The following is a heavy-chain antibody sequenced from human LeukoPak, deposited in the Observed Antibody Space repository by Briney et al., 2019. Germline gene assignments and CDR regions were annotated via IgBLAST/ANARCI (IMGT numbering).Heavy chain of an antibody. CDR2: INHSGST. CDR1: GGSFSGYY. CDR3: ARPGRYYYDSYFDY. D-gene: IGHD3-22*01. J-gene: IGHJ4*02. Sequence: SGTLSLTCAVYGGSFSGYYWSWIRQPPGKGLEWIGEINHSGSTNYNPSLKGRVTISVDTSKNQFSLKLSSVTAADTAVYYCARPGRYYYDSYFDYWGQGTLVTVSS. V-gene: IGHV4-34*01.